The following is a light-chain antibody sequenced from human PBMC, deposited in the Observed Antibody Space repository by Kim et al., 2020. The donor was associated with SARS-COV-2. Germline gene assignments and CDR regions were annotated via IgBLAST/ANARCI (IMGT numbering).Light chain of an antibody. V-gene: IGKV3-20*01. CDR2: GAS. Sequence: LSPGERATLSCRARQSVSSSYLAWYQQKPGQAPRLLIYGASSRATGIPDRFSGSGSGTDFTLTISRLEPEDFAVYYCQQYGSFPYTFGQGTKLEI. CDR3: QQYGSFPYT. CDR1: QSVSSSY. J-gene: IGKJ2*01.